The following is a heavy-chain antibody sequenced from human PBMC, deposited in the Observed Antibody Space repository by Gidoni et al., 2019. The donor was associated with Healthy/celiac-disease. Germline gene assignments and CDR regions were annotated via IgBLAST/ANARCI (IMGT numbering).Heavy chain of an antibody. Sequence: EVQLVESGGGLIQPGGSLRLSCAASGFTVSSNYMSWVRQAPGKGLEWVSVIYSGGSTYYADSVKGRFTISRDNSKNTLYLQMNSLRAEDTAVYYCAREVWQQLSLGEYYYYGMDVWGQGTTVTVSS. D-gene: IGHD6-13*01. CDR1: GFTVSSNY. V-gene: IGHV3-53*01. CDR2: IYSGGST. CDR3: AREVWQQLSLGEYYYYGMDV. J-gene: IGHJ6*02.